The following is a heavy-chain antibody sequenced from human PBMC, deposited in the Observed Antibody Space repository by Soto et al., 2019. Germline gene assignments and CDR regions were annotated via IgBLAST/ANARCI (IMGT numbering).Heavy chain of an antibody. J-gene: IGHJ4*02. CDR1: GVSIISSSYY. CDR3: MLGSGWKDFDY. Sequence: QLQLQESGPGLVKPSETLSLTCTVSGVSIISSSYYWGWILQPPGKGLGLIVSIYYSGSTYYNPSLKSRVTLSVDTSKTQFSLKLSSVTAADTAVYYCMLGSGWKDFDYWGQGTLVTVSS. D-gene: IGHD3-22*01. CDR2: IYYSGST. V-gene: IGHV4-39*01.